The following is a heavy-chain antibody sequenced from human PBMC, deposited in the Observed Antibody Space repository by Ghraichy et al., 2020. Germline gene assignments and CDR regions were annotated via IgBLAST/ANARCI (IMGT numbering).Heavy chain of an antibody. D-gene: IGHD3-3*01. Sequence: SETLSLTCTVSGGSISTYYLSWMRQPPGKGLEWIGYVHNSGSTNYNPSLKSRVTISVDTSQNQFSLKLTSVTTADTAVYYCARESGWSGFFDYWAREPWSPSPQ. J-gene: IGHJ4*02. CDR1: GGSISTYY. CDR2: VHNSGST. V-gene: IGHV4-59*01. CDR3: ARESGWSGFFDY.